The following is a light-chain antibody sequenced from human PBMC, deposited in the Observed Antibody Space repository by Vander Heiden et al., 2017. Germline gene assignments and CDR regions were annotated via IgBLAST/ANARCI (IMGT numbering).Light chain of an antibody. J-gene: IGKJ2*01. V-gene: IGKV1-5*03. CDR2: KAS. Sequence: DIQMTQSPSTLSASVGDRVTITCRASQSISSWLAWYQQKPGKAPKVLIYKASTLESGVPSRFSGSGSGTEFTLTISGLQPDDFATYYCQQYESYSYTFGQGTKLEIK. CDR1: QSISSW. CDR3: QQYESYSYT.